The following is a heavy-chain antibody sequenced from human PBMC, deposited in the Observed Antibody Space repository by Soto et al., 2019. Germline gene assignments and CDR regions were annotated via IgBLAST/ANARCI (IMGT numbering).Heavy chain of an antibody. Sequence: EVQLVESGGGLVQPGESLRLSCAGAGVTVRNYWMHWVRQAPGKGLEWVSCTNVDGSNITYADSVKGRFTISRDNARNTVYLQMNRLRVEDTAVYYCASRRFLEFGGRLWGPGTKVTGSS. V-gene: IGHV3-74*01. J-gene: IGHJ6*02. D-gene: IGHD3-3*01. CDR1: GVTVRNYW. CDR2: TNVDGSNI. CDR3: ASRRFLEFGGRL.